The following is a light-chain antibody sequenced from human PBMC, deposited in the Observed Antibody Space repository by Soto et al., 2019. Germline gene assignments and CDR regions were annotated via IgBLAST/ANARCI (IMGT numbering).Light chain of an antibody. V-gene: IGKV1-5*03. CDR2: KAS. CDR1: QSISAW. Sequence: DIQMTQSPSTLSASVGDRVTITCRASQSISAWLAWYQQNPGKAPKLLIYKASTLESGVPSRFSGSGSGTEFTLPISSLQPDDFATYNCQQYNSDSRTFGQGTTVEIK. CDR3: QQYNSDSRT. J-gene: IGKJ1*01.